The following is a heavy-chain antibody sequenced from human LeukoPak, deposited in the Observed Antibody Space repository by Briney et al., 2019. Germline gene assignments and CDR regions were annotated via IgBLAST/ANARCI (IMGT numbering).Heavy chain of an antibody. CDR2: ISAYNGNT. CDR3: ARGDYDSSYYYYGMDV. V-gene: IGHV1-18*01. D-gene: IGHD3-22*01. J-gene: IGHJ6*02. Sequence: GASVKVSCKASGYTFTSYGISWVRQAPGQGLEWMGWISAYNGNTSHAQKLQGRVTVTTDTSTSTAYMELRSLRSDDTAVYYCARGDYDSSYYYYGMDVWGQGTTVTVSS. CDR1: GYTFTSYG.